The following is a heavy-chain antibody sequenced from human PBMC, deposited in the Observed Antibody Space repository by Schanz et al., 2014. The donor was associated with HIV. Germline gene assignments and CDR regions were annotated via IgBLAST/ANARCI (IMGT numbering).Heavy chain of an antibody. V-gene: IGHV3-74*02. D-gene: IGHD3-10*01. CDR2: INTDGSSP. CDR1: GFRFSTYA. CDR3: ARPRDSASYSFDAFDI. J-gene: IGHJ3*02. Sequence: EVQLLESGGGLVQPGGSLRLSCVASGFRFSTYAMSWVRQAPGKGLVWVSRINTDGSSPTYADSVQGRFTISRDNAKNTLYLQMNSLRAEDTAVYYCARPRDSASYSFDAFDIWGQGTLVTVSS.